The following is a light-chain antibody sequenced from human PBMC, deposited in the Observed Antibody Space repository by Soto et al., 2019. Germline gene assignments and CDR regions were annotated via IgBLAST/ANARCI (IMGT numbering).Light chain of an antibody. CDR2: EVS. V-gene: IGLV2-14*01. J-gene: IGLJ1*01. Sequence: QSALTQPASVSGSPGQSITISCTGTSXDVGGYNYVSWYQQQSGKAPKLMIHEVSNRPSGVSNRFSGSKPGNTASLTISGLQAEDEADCYCSSYTSSRAYVFGIGTKVTVL. CDR3: SSYTSSRAYV. CDR1: SXDVGGYNY.